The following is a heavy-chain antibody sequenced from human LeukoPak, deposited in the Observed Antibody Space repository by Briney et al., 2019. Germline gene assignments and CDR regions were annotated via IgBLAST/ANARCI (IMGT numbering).Heavy chain of an antibody. J-gene: IGHJ5*02. D-gene: IGHD1-7*01. Sequence: GGSLRLSCAASGFTFDEYAMHWVRQAPGKGLEWGSDMSWNSGSLGYADSVKGRFPISRDNAKNSLHLQMNSLRAEDTAVYYCVRVPNWKYGWFDPWGQGTLVTVSS. CDR3: VRVPNWKYGWFDP. CDR2: MSWNSGSL. CDR1: GFTFDEYA. V-gene: IGHV3-9*01.